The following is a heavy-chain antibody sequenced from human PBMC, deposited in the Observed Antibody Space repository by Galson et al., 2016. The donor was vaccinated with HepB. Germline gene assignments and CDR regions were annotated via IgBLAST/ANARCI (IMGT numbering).Heavy chain of an antibody. D-gene: IGHD2-2*01. J-gene: IGHJ5*02. V-gene: IGHV1-3*04. Sequence: SVKVSCKASGHSFTSNIVHWVRQAPGQRLEWMGWIFTGDGQTRYSQNFQGRLNFISDTSASTAYMELSRLTSEDTALYYCATDLGTRSWWGWLDPWGQGTLVIVSS. CDR1: GHSFTSNI. CDR3: ATDLGTRSWWGWLDP. CDR2: IFTGDGQT.